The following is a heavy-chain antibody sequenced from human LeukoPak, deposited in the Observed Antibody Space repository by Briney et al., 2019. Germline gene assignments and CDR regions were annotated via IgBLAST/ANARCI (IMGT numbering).Heavy chain of an antibody. CDR1: GGTFSSYA. D-gene: IGHD5-24*01. CDR2: IIPIFGTA. J-gene: IGHJ4*02. Sequence: SVKVSCKASGGTFSSYAISWVRQAPGQGLEWMGGIIPIFGTANYAQKFQGRVTITTDESTSTAYMELSSLRSEDTAVYYCARMDGYKRIFDYWGQGTLVTVSS. CDR3: ARMDGYKRIFDY. V-gene: IGHV1-69*05.